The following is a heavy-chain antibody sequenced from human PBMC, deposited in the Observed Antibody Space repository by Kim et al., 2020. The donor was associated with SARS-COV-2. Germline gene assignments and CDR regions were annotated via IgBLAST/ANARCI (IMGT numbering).Heavy chain of an antibody. CDR3: AKDRNTAMVKYYFDY. D-gene: IGHD5-18*01. J-gene: IGHJ4*02. V-gene: IGHV3-23*01. Sequence: DAVKSRCTISRSNSKHTLYLQMNSLGAEDTAVYYCAKDRNTAMVKYYFDYWGRGALVTVSS.